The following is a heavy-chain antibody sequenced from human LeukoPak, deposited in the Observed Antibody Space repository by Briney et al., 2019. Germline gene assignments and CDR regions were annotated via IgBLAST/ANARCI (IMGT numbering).Heavy chain of an antibody. J-gene: IGHJ4*02. D-gene: IGHD5-18*01. Sequence: KPSETLSLTCSVSGGSISSSGYYWGWIRQPPGKGLEWIGNVYYSGSSYYSPSLKSRVTISVDTSNNQFSLQLNSVTPEDTAVYYCAREDSVDTAMAYRYWGQGTLVTVSS. V-gene: IGHV4-39*02. CDR2: VYYSGSS. CDR1: GGSISSSGYY. CDR3: AREDSVDTAMAYRY.